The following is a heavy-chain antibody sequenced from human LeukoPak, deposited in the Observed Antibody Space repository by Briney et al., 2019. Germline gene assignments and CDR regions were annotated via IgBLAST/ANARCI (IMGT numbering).Heavy chain of an antibody. J-gene: IGHJ4*02. V-gene: IGHV3-21*01. CDR1: GFTFSSYS. Sequence: GGSLRLSCATSGFTFSSYSMNRVRQAPGKGLEWVSSISSSSYIYYADSVKGRFTISRDNAKNSLYLQMNSLRAEDTAVYYCARSPNGDPPGFDYWGQGTLVTVSS. D-gene: IGHD4-17*01. CDR3: ARSPNGDPPGFDY. CDR2: ISSSSYI.